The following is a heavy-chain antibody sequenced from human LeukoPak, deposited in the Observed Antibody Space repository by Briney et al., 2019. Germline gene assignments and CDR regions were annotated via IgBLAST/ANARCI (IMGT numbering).Heavy chain of an antibody. Sequence: GGSLRLSCAASGFTFSSYGMHWVRQAPGKGLEWVAFIRYDGSNKYYADSVKGRFTISRDNSKNTLYLQMNSLRAEDTAVYYCAKDEGYYDSSGYYLYYFDYWAREPWSPSPQ. J-gene: IGHJ4*02. D-gene: IGHD3-22*01. CDR3: AKDEGYYDSSGYYLYYFDY. CDR2: IRYDGSNK. CDR1: GFTFSSYG. V-gene: IGHV3-30*02.